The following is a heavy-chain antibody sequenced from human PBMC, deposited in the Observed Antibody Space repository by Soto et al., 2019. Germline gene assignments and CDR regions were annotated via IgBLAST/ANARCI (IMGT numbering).Heavy chain of an antibody. CDR1: GFTFSNYE. CDR3: ARESLRFLEWSFDY. CDR2: ISTSGSPI. Sequence: DVELLESGGGLVQPGGSLRLSCAASGFTFSNYEMNWARQAPGKGLEWLAYISTSGSPIYYADSVKGRFTISRDDAKNSLYLQMNNLRAEDTAVYYCARESLRFLEWSFDYWGQGTLVTVSS. V-gene: IGHV3-48*03. D-gene: IGHD3-3*01. J-gene: IGHJ4*02.